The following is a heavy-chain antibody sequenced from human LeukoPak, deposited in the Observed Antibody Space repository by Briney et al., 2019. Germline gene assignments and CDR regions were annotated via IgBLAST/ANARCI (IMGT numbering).Heavy chain of an antibody. V-gene: IGHV1-2*02. Sequence: ASVKVSCKASGYTFTDYYMHWVRQAPGQGLECMGWINPKSGGTNFAQKFQGRVAMTRDTSISTAYMELSRLTSDDTAVYYCASGGVAVPGSAIDYWGQGTLVTVSS. CDR2: INPKSGGT. CDR3: ASGGVAVPGSAIDY. J-gene: IGHJ4*02. D-gene: IGHD6-19*01. CDR1: GYTFTDYY.